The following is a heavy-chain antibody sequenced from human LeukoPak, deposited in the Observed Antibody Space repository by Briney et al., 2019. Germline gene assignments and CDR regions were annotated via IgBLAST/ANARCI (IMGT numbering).Heavy chain of an antibody. V-gene: IGHV4-59*08. CDR2: ISYSGST. CDR3: ARLSYGSGTYYNLYYFDY. Sequence: SETLSLTCTVSGGSISSYYWSWIRQPPGKGLEWIGYISYSGSTNYNPSLKSRVTISVDTSKNQFSLKLSSVTAADTAVYYCARLSYGSGTYYNLYYFDYWGQGTLVTVSS. CDR1: GGSISSYY. D-gene: IGHD3-10*01. J-gene: IGHJ4*02.